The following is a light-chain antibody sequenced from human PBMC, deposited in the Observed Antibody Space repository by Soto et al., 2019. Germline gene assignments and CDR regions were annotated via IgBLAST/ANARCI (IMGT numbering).Light chain of an antibody. CDR3: ASWDDNLQV. Sequence: VLTQPPSASGTPGQRVTISCSGSNSNIGSHTVNWYQQLPGTAPKLLIYSNSQRPLGVPVRFAGSKSGTSASLAISGLQSEDEAGYYCASWDDNLQVFGLGTKVTVL. CDR2: SNS. V-gene: IGLV1-44*01. CDR1: NSNIGSHT. J-gene: IGLJ1*01.